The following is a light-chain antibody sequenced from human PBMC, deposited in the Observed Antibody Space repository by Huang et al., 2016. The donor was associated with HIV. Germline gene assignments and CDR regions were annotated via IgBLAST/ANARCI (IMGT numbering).Light chain of an antibody. CDR2: SAS. CDR3: QQVKSYPIT. CDR1: QDIDNS. Sequence: IQLTQSPSSLSASVEDRVTITCRVSQDIDNSLAWYQQRPGKAPNLLVYSASSLQAGVPSRFGGSGSGTDFTLTISSLQPEDFATYYCQQVKSYPITFGQGTRLEIK. V-gene: IGKV1-9*01. J-gene: IGKJ5*01.